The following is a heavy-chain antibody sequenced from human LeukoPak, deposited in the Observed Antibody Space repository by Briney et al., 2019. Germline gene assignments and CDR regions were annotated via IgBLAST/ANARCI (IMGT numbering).Heavy chain of an antibody. CDR2: IYYSGST. V-gene: IGHV4-39*01. CDR3: ATDSSSYYLAYDY. CDR1: GGSISSRSYY. D-gene: IGHD3-22*01. J-gene: IGHJ4*02. Sequence: SETLSLTCTLSGGSISSRSYYWAWIRQPPGKGLEWLGSIYYSGSTYYNPSLKSRVTISVDTSKNQFSLKLSSVTAADTAVYYCATDSSSYYLAYDYWGQGTLVTVSS.